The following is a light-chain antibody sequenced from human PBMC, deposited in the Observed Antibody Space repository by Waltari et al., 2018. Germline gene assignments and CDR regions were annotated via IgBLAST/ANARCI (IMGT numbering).Light chain of an antibody. J-gene: IGLJ2*01. CDR2: DVS. CDR1: SSDVGGYNY. CDR3: SSYTSSNTVV. V-gene: IGLV2-14*03. Sequence: HSALTQPAPVSGSPGQSITIPCSGSSSDVGGYNYVSWYLQYPGQAPKLIIYDVSQRPSEISDRFSGSKSGSTASLTISGLQAEDEADYYCSSYTSSNTVVFGGGTKVTVL.